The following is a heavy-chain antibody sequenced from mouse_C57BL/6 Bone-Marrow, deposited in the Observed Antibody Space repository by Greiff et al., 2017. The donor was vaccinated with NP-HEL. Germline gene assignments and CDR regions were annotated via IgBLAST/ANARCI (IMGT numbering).Heavy chain of an antibody. Sequence: DVMLVESGGDLVKPGGSLKLSCAASGFTFSSYGMSLVRQTPDKRLEWVATISSGGSYTYYPDSVKGRFTISRDNAKNTLYLQMSSLKSEDTAMYYCARQAANWAWFAYWGQGTLVTVSA. CDR3: ARQAANWAWFAY. CDR2: ISSGGSYT. V-gene: IGHV5-6*02. CDR1: GFTFSSYG. J-gene: IGHJ3*01. D-gene: IGHD4-1*01.